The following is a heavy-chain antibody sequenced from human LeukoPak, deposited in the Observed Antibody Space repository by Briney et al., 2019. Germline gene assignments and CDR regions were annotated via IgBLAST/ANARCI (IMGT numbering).Heavy chain of an antibody. CDR3: ARVPFGGSYYYFDY. J-gene: IGHJ4*02. D-gene: IGHD1-26*01. Sequence: GASVKVSCKASGYTFTSYDINWVRQAPGQGLEWMGGIISIFGTANYAQKFQGRVTITADESTSTAYMELSSLRSEDTAVYYCARVPFGGSYYYFDYWGQGTLVTVSS. V-gene: IGHV1-69*13. CDR2: IISIFGTA. CDR1: GYTFTSYD.